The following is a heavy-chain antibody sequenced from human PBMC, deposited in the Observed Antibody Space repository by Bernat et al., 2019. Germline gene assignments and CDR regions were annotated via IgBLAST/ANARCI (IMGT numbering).Heavy chain of an antibody. Sequence: EVQLLESGGGLVQPGGSLRLSCAASGFTFSSYAMSWVRQAPGKGLVWVLAISVSGGSTEHGESVKGRFHTSQDKSKNKLYLKMNSLRAEDTAVYYCAKDSAGSSGWYTTLYYYGMDVWGQGTTVTVSS. J-gene: IGHJ6*02. CDR1: GFTFSSYA. CDR3: AKDSAGSSGWYTTLYYYGMDV. CDR2: ISVSGGST. D-gene: IGHD6-19*01. V-gene: IGHV3-23*01.